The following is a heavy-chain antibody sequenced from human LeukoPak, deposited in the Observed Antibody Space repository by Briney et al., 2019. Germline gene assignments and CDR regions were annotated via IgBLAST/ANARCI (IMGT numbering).Heavy chain of an antibody. CDR3: ARDERLAAAGKEYCFDY. Sequence: KPSETLSLTCTVSGGSISSYYWSWIRQPAGKGLEWIGRIYTSGSTNYNPSLKSRVTMSVDTSKNQFSLKLSSVTAADTAVYYCARDERLAAAGKEYCFDYWGRGTLVTVSS. V-gene: IGHV4-4*07. D-gene: IGHD6-13*01. CDR1: GGSISSYY. CDR2: IYTSGST. J-gene: IGHJ4*02.